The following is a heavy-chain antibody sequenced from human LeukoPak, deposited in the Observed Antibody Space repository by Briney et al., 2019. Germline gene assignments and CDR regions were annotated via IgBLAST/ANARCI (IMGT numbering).Heavy chain of an antibody. CDR2: ISWNSGSI. CDR1: GFTFDDYA. Sequence: PGGSLRLSCAASGFTFDDYAMHWVRQAPGKGLEWVSGISWNSGSIGYADSVEGRFTISRDNAKNSLYLQMNSLRAEDTALYYCATVDYWGQGTLVTVSS. J-gene: IGHJ4*02. CDR3: ATVDY. V-gene: IGHV3-9*01.